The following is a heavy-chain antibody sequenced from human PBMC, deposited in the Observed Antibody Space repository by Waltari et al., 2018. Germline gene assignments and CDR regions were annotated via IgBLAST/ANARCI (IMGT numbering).Heavy chain of an antibody. CDR2: INHSGST. Sequence: QVQLQQWGAVLLKPSETLSLTCAVYGGSFSGYYWSWIRQPPGKGLEWIGEINHSGSTNYNPSLKSRVTISVDTSKNQFSLKLSSVTAADTAVYYCARGPAFDIWGQGTMVTVSS. J-gene: IGHJ3*02. CDR3: ARGPAFDI. CDR1: GGSFSGYY. V-gene: IGHV4-34*01.